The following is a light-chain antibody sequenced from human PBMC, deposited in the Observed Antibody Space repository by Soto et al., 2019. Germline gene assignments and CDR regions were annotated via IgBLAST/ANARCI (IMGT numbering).Light chain of an antibody. J-gene: IGLJ2*01. Sequence: QSVLTQPASVSGAPGQRVTISCTGGSSNIGAGYDVHWYRQLPGTAPELLIYDNSNRPSGVPARFSGSKSGTSASLAITGLQADDEAEYYCQSYDTSLSGWVVFGGGTKLTVL. CDR2: DNS. V-gene: IGLV1-40*01. CDR3: QSYDTSLSGWVV. CDR1: SSNIGAGYD.